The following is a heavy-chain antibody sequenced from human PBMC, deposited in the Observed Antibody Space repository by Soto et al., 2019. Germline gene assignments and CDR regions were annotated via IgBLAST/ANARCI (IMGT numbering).Heavy chain of an antibody. V-gene: IGHV3-23*01. CDR3: AKGSDYGDYSHHSDY. Sequence: PGRSLRLSCAASGFTFSSYAMSWVRQAPGEGLEWGSAISGSGGSTYYADSVKGRFTISRDNSKNTLYLKMTSLRAEDTAVYYCAKGSDYGDYSHHSDYWGQGTMVTVSS. CDR1: GFTFSSYA. CDR2: ISGSGGST. D-gene: IGHD4-17*01. J-gene: IGHJ4*02.